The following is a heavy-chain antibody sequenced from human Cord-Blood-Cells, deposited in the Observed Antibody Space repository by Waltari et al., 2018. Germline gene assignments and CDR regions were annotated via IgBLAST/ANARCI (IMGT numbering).Heavy chain of an antibody. CDR1: GGCFSGYS. CDR3: ARGQYYDFWSGYSDAFDI. CDR2: INHSGSN. D-gene: IGHD3-3*01. J-gene: IGHJ3*02. Sequence: QVQLQQWGAGLLKPSETLSLTCAVYGGCFSGYSWSWHRQPPGKGLEWIGEINHSGSNNYNTTLKSRVTISVDTSKNQFSLKLSSVTAADTAVYYCARGQYYDFWSGYSDAFDIWGQGTMVTVSS. V-gene: IGHV4-34*01.